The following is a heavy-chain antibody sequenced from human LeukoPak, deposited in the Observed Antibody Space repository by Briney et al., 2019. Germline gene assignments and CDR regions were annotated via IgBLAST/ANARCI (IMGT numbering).Heavy chain of an antibody. CDR3: IAGGWSTDAFEM. V-gene: IGHV3-23*01. D-gene: IGHD6-19*01. CDR1: GFTFSSYG. Sequence: PGGSLRLSCAASGFTFSSYGMHWVRQAPGKGLEWVSGISGSGGSTNYADSVKGRFTISRDNSKNMLFLQINSLRGEDTAVYYCIAGGWSTDAFEMWGQGTTVTVSS. J-gene: IGHJ3*02. CDR2: ISGSGGST.